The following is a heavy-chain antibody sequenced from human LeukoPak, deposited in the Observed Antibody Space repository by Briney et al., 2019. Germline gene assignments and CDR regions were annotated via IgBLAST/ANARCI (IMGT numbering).Heavy chain of an antibody. J-gene: IGHJ4*02. V-gene: IGHV3-9*01. CDR2: ISWNSGSI. CDR3: AKDSRRHYTSGPNPDSLH. D-gene: IGHD6-19*01. CDR1: GFTFDDYA. Sequence: PGRSLRLSCAASGFTFDDYAMHWVRQAPGKGLEWVSGISWNSGSIGYADSVKGRFTISRDNAKNSLYLQMNSLRVEDTAFYYCAKDSRRHYTSGPNPDSLHWGQGALVTVSS.